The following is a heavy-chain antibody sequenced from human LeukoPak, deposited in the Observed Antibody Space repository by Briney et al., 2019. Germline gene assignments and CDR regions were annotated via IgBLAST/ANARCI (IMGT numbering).Heavy chain of an antibody. CDR1: GGSISSGGYY. V-gene: IGHV4-31*03. J-gene: IGHJ6*03. D-gene: IGHD3-22*01. CDR2: IYYSGST. Sequence: PSETLSLTCTVSGGSISSGGYYWSWTRQHPGKGLEWIGYIYYSGSTYYNPSLKSRVTISVDTSKNQFSLKLSSVTAADTAVYYCARADYDSSGYYYPSYYYYYYMDVWGKGTTVTVSS. CDR3: ARADYDSSGYYYPSYYYYYYMDV.